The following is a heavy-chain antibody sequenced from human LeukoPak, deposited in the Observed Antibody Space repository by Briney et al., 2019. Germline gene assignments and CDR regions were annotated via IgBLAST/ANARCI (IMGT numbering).Heavy chain of an antibody. CDR3: AKGTGYSSGWAFDY. CDR2: ISGSGDST. Sequence: GGSLRLSCAASGFTFSSYAMSWVRQAPGKGLEWVSAISGSGDSTYYSDSVKGRFTISRDNSKNTLYLQMNSLRAEDTAVYYCAKGTGYSSGWAFDYWGQGTLVTVSS. D-gene: IGHD6-19*01. V-gene: IGHV3-23*01. CDR1: GFTFSSYA. J-gene: IGHJ4*02.